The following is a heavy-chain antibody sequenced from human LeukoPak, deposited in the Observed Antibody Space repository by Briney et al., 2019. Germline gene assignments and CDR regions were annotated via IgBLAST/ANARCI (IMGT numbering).Heavy chain of an antibody. Sequence: ASVKVSCKASGYTFTSYDMHWVRQAPGQGLEWMGIINPSVGSTSYAQKFQGRVTMTRDTSTSTLYMGLSSLRSEDTATYFCARGADQEFDFWGQGTLVTVSS. CDR2: INPSVGST. CDR3: ARGADQEFDF. V-gene: IGHV1-46*01. CDR1: GYTFTSYD. J-gene: IGHJ4*02.